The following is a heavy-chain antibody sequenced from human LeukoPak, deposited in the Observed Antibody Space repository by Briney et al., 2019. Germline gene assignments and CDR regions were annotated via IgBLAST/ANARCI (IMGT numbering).Heavy chain of an antibody. CDR2: INSDGSST. J-gene: IGHJ6*02. CDR3: ASGYNYGYYYYGMDV. Sequence: GGSLRLSCAASGFTFSSYWMNWFRQAPGKGLVWVSRINSDGSSTNYADSVKGRFTISRDNAKNTLYLQMNSLRAEDTAVYYCASGYNYGYYYYGMDVWGQGTTVTVSS. D-gene: IGHD5-18*01. V-gene: IGHV3-74*01. CDR1: GFTFSSYW.